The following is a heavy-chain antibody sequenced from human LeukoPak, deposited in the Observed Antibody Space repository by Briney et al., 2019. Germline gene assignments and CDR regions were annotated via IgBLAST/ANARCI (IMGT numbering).Heavy chain of an antibody. Sequence: SQTLSLTCTVSGGSISSGGYYWSWIRQHPGKGLAWIGYIYYSGSTYYNPSLKSRVTISVDTSKNQFSLKLSSVTAADTAVYYCASSTYYYDSSGYFHYYYGMDVWGQGTTVTVSS. CDR2: IYYSGST. V-gene: IGHV4-31*03. CDR1: GGSISSGGYY. D-gene: IGHD3-22*01. CDR3: ASSTYYYDSSGYFHYYYGMDV. J-gene: IGHJ6*02.